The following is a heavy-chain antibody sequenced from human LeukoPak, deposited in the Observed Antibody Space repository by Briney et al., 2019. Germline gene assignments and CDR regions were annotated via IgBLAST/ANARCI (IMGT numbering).Heavy chain of an antibody. D-gene: IGHD3-10*01. J-gene: IGHJ2*01. CDR3: ARDFWFGELEHWYFDL. Sequence: SETLSLTCTVSGDSISSGTYSWSWIRQTPGKGLEWIGYIHHSGSTYYNPSLKSRVTISVDTSKNQLSLKLSSVTAADTAVYYCARDFWFGELEHWYFDLWGRGTLVTVSS. CDR2: IHHSGST. V-gene: IGHV4-30-2*05. CDR1: GDSISSGTYS.